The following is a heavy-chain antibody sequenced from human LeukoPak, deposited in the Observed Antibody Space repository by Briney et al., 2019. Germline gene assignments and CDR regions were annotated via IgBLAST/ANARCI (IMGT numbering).Heavy chain of an antibody. CDR3: ARGTYYGSGSYYNVIAAFDI. V-gene: IGHV1-18*01. CDR2: ISAYNGNT. Sequence: GASVKVSCKASGYTFTSYGISWVRQAPGQGLEWMGWISAYNGNTNYAQKLQGRVTMTTDTSTSTAYMELSSLRSEDTAVYYCARGTYYGSGSYYNVIAAFDIWGQGTMVTVSS. J-gene: IGHJ3*02. CDR1: GYTFTSYG. D-gene: IGHD3-10*01.